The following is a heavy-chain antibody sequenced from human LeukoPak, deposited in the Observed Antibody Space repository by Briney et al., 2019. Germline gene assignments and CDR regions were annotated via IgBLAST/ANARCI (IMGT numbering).Heavy chain of an antibody. CDR3: ARSVYTRIAVTEGATNWFDP. Sequence: QAPGQGLEWMGWINPNSGGTNYAQKFQGRVTMTRDTSTSTVYMELSGLRSEDTAVYYCARSVYTRIAVTEGATNWFDPWGQGTLVTVSS. J-gene: IGHJ5*02. V-gene: IGHV1-2*02. D-gene: IGHD6-19*01. CDR2: INPNSGGT.